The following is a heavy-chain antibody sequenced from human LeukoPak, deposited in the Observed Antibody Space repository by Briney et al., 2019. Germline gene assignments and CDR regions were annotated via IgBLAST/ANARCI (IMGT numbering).Heavy chain of an antibody. J-gene: IGHJ4*02. V-gene: IGHV6-1*01. CDR3: ARDLYYYVSGSYYTPLDY. D-gene: IGHD3-10*01. CDR2: TYYRSKWYN. CDR1: GDSVSSNSAA. Sequence: SQTLSLTCALSGDSVSSNSAAWNWIRHSPSRGLEWLGRTYYRSKWYNDYAVSVKSRININPETSKNHFSLQLYSVTPEETAVYYCARDLYYYVSGSYYTPLDYWGQGTLVTVSA.